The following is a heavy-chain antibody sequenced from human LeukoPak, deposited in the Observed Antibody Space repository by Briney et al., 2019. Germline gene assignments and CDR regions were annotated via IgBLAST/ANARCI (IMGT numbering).Heavy chain of an antibody. J-gene: IGHJ3*02. V-gene: IGHV3-15*01. CDR1: GFTFSDHF. CDR3: TTDSLLWFGEAFDI. Sequence: PGGSLRLSCAASGFTFSDHFMDWVRQAPGKGLEWVGRIKSKTDGGTTDYAAPVKGRFTISRDDSKNTLYLQMNSLKTEDTAVYYCTTDSLLWFGEAFDIWGQGTMVTVSS. D-gene: IGHD3-10*01. CDR2: IKSKTDGGTT.